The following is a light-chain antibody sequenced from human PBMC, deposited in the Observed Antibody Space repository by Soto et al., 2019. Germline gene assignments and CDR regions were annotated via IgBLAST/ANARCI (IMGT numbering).Light chain of an antibody. J-gene: IGKJ1*01. CDR1: QSVSSSY. CDR3: QQYNNWPWT. V-gene: IGKV3-15*01. CDR2: GAS. Sequence: EIVLTQSPGTLSLSPGERATLSCRASQSVSSSYLAWYQQKPGQAPRLLIYGASTRATGIPARFSDIGSGTEFTLTISSLQSEDFPFYYCQQYNNWPWTFGQGTKVDIK.